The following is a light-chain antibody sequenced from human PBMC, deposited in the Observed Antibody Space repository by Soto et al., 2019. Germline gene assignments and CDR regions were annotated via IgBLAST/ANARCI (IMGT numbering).Light chain of an antibody. CDR1: QSISSY. V-gene: IGKV1-39*01. CDR3: QKSYITPLP. Sequence: DIQMTQSPSSLSASVGDRVTITCRASQSISSYLNWYQQKPGKAPKLLIYAASSLQSGVPSRFSGSGSGTDFTFPISSLQPEDFEPYYCQKSYITPLPFGPGPKWISN. CDR2: AAS. J-gene: IGKJ3*01.